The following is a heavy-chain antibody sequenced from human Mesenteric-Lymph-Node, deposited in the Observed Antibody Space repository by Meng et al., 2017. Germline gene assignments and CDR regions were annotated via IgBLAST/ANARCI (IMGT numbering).Heavy chain of an antibody. CDR1: GFAFTNYV. CDR3: TRDMTPGDYIRLDR. D-gene: IGHD4-11*01. CDR2: ISAYNDNT. V-gene: IGHV1-18*01. J-gene: IGHJ5*02. Sequence: ASVKLSCKGSGFAFTNYVFTWIRQAPGQGLEWFRWISAYNDNTFYSQKLQDRLMLTTETSTSTAYMELRNLKSDDTAVSYCTRDMTPGDYIRLDRWGQGTLVTVSS.